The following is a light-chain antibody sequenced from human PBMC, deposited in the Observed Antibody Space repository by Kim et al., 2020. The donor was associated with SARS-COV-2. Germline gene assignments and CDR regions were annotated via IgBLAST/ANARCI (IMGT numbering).Light chain of an antibody. Sequence: GQTVTISCTRSSGSIGDNYVQWYQQRPGGVPTTVIYEDDQRPSGVPDRFSGSIDSSSTSASLTISGLKTEDEADYYCQSYNRSIVVFGGGTQLTVL. J-gene: IGLJ2*01. CDR1: SGSIGDNY. CDR2: EDD. CDR3: QSYNRSIVV. V-gene: IGLV6-57*03.